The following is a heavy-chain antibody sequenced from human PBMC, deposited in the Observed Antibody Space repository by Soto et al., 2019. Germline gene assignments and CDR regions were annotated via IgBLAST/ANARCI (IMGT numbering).Heavy chain of an antibody. J-gene: IGHJ4*02. Sequence: GGSLRLSCAASGFTFSSYVMSWVRQAPGKGLEWVSTISGSGGSTYYADSVKGRFTISGDNSKNTLYLQMNSLRAEDTAVYYCAKARGYYDSSGYYYKRTPFDYWGQGTLVTVSS. V-gene: IGHV3-23*01. D-gene: IGHD3-22*01. CDR3: AKARGYYDSSGYYYKRTPFDY. CDR1: GFTFSSYV. CDR2: ISGSGGST.